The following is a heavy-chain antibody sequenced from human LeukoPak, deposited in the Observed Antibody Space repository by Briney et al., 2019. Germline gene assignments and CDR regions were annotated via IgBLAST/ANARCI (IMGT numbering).Heavy chain of an antibody. D-gene: IGHD3-22*01. V-gene: IGHV3-23*01. CDR1: GCIFSSYA. CDR3: AKDPYDYYDSSGYYYEPYFDY. CDR2: ISGRGGTT. J-gene: IGHJ4*02. Sequence: GGSLRLSCAASGCIFSSYAMSWVRQAPGKGLEWVSTISGRGGTTFYADSVKGRFTISRDNSKNTLYLQMNSLRAEDTAVYYCAKDPYDYYDSSGYYYEPYFDYWGQGTLVTVSS.